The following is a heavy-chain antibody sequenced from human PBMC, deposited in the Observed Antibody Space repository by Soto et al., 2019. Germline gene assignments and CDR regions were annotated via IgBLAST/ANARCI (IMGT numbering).Heavy chain of an antibody. D-gene: IGHD3-10*01. CDR1: GFTFNSND. CDR2: ISSSGAFT. CDR3: VKHQVSLVRGISPFDY. V-gene: IGHV3-23*01. Sequence: EVQLLESGGGLVQPGGALRLSCAVSGFTFNSNDMTWVRQAPGKGLEWVSTISSSGAFTYHADSVRGRLTISRDNSKNPVYLQMTSLRAEDTAVYYCVKHQVSLVRGISPFDYWGQGALVTVSS. J-gene: IGHJ4*02.